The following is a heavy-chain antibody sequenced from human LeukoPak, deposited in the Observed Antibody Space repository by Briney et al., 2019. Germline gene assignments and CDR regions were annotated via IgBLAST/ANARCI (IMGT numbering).Heavy chain of an antibody. CDR2: INHSGST. CDR3: ARGITMVRGASFDY. Sequence: SETLSLTCAVYGGSFSGYYWSWTRQPPGKGLEWIGEINHSGSTNYNPSLKSRVTISVDTSKNQFSLKLGSVTAADTAVYYCARGITMVRGASFDYWGQGTLVTVSS. D-gene: IGHD3-10*01. CDR1: GGSFSGYY. J-gene: IGHJ4*02. V-gene: IGHV4-34*01.